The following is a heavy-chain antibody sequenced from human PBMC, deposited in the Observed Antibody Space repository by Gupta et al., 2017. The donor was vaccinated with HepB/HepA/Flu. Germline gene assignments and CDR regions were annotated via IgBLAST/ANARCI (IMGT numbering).Heavy chain of an antibody. CDR2: ISVGVNT. Sequence: EVQLSESGGGLVQPGGSLRLSCAASGFTFENYAMNWVRQAPGKGPEWVSHISVGVNTCYADSVKGRFTISRDNSKNTLSLQMNSLRAEDTAIYYCASNISSFGMDVWGQGTTVTVSS. J-gene: IGHJ6*02. V-gene: IGHV3-23*01. CDR1: GFTFENYA. CDR3: ASNISSFGMDV. D-gene: IGHD2/OR15-2a*01.